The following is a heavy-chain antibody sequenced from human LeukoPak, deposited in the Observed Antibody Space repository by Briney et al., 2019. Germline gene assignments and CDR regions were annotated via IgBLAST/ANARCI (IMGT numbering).Heavy chain of an antibody. D-gene: IGHD2-2*03. CDR2: IIPIFGTA. CDR3: ARVGYCISPNCFLGAFDI. J-gene: IGHJ3*02. CDR1: VGTFSTYA. V-gene: IGHV1-69*13. Sequence: ASVKVSCKASVGTFSTYAISWVRQAPGQGLEWMGGIIPIFGTAKYAQKLQGRVTITADESTSTAYMEVSSLRSEDTAVYFCARVGYCISPNCFLGAFDIWGQGTLVTVSS.